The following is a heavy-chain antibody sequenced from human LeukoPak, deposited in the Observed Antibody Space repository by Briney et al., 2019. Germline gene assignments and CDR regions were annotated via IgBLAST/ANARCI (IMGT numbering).Heavy chain of an antibody. CDR2: ISAYNGHT. D-gene: IGHD3-3*01. CDR3: ARVFKGMTIFGAYDY. V-gene: IGHV1-18*01. J-gene: IGHJ4*02. Sequence: GASVKVSCKASGYTFTSYGISWVRQAPGQGLEWMGWISAYNGHTNYAQKFQGRVTITADKSTSTAYMELSSLRSEDTAVYYCARVFKGMTIFGAYDYWGQGTLVTVSS. CDR1: GYTFTSYG.